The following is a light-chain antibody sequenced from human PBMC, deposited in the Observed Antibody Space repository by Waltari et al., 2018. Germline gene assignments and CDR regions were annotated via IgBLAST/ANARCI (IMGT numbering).Light chain of an antibody. Sequence: SYVLTQPPSVSVAPGKTARITCGGNNIGSKSVHWYQQKPGLAPVRVVYDDSYRPSGFPERFSGSNSGNTATLTISRVEAGDEADYYCQVWDSSSDHVVFGGGTKLTVL. CDR3: QVWDSSSDHVV. V-gene: IGLV3-21*03. J-gene: IGLJ2*01. CDR2: DDS. CDR1: NIGSKS.